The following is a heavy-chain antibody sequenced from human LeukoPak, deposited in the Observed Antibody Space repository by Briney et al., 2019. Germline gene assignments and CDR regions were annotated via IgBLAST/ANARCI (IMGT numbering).Heavy chain of an antibody. D-gene: IGHD3-22*01. CDR2: INSDGSST. J-gene: IGHJ4*02. CDR1: GFTFDDYA. CDR3: AVYNSGLD. Sequence: PGRSLRLSCAASGFTFDDYAMHWVRQAPGKGLVWVSRINSDGSSTSYADSVKGRFTISRDNAKNTLYLQMNSLRAEDTAVYYCAVYNSGLDWGQGTLVTVSS. V-gene: IGHV3-74*01.